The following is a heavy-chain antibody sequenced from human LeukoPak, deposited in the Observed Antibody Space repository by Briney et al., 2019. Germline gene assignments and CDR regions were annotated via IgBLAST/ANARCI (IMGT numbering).Heavy chain of an antibody. Sequence: GKSLRLSCAASGFTFRTYGMHWVRQAPGKGLEWVSAVSGSGGSTYYADSVKGRFTISRDNSKNTLYLQMNSLRAEDTAVYYCAKDDTAMVDYFDYWGQGTLVTVSS. J-gene: IGHJ4*02. CDR2: VSGSGGST. V-gene: IGHV3-23*01. D-gene: IGHD5-18*01. CDR1: GFTFRTYG. CDR3: AKDDTAMVDYFDY.